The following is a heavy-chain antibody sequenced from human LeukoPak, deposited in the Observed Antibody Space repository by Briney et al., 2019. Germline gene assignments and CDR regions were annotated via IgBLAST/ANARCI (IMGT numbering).Heavy chain of an antibody. Sequence: SETLSLTCTVSGGSMSGYYWSWTRQPPGKGLEWIGYIFSSGSSNFNPSLKSRVTISVDTSRNQFSLRLSSVTAADTAVYSCARRSKLGYYFDSWGQGILVTVSS. V-gene: IGHV4-59*08. CDR1: GGSMSGYY. CDR3: ARRSKLGYYFDS. J-gene: IGHJ4*02. D-gene: IGHD3-16*01. CDR2: IFSSGSS.